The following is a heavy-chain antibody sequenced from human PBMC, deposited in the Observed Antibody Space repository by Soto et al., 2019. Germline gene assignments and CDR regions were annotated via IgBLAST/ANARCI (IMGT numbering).Heavy chain of an antibody. Sequence: GGALRLSCAASGFTVNSRSMSWVRQAPGKGLEWVSVIYAGGSTYFADSVKGRFTISRDTSTNTLYLQMDSLRAEDTAVYYCTNGPYYLDFWGKGPLVTVSS. CDR1: GFTVNSRS. CDR3: TNGPYYLDF. CDR2: IYAGGST. J-gene: IGHJ4*02. V-gene: IGHV3-53*01.